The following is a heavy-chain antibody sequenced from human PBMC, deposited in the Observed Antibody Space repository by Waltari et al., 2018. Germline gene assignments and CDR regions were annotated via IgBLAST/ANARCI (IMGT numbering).Heavy chain of an antibody. J-gene: IGHJ4*02. CDR3: AKSKSGYSNDHFDF. CDR2: IYSSGST. Sequence: QVQLQESGPGLVKPSETLSLTCTVSGASVTTADGSWTRQSPGKGLEWRGYIYSSGSTNYNPSLKSRVTLSIDTSKNQFSLTLTSVTAADTAVYYCAKSKSGYSNDHFDFWGQGTLVTVSS. V-gene: IGHV4-59*02. CDR1: GASVTTAD. D-gene: IGHD6-13*01.